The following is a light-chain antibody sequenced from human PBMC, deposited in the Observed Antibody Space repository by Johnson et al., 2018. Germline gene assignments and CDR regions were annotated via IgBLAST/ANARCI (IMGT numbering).Light chain of an antibody. Sequence: QSVLTQPPSVSAAPGQKVTISCSGSSSNIGNNYVSWYQQLPGTAPKLLIYETNKRPSGLPDRFSGSTSGTSATLGITGLQTGDEADYYCGTWDSSLSAGNVIGTGTKVTVL. J-gene: IGLJ1*01. CDR1: SSNIGNNY. CDR2: ETN. V-gene: IGLV1-51*02. CDR3: GTWDSSLSAGNV.